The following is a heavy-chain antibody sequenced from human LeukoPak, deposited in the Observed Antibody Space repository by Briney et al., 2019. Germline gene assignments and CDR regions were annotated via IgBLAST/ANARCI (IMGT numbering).Heavy chain of an antibody. CDR3: ARDSRQDYYDSSGYLWFAFDI. J-gene: IGHJ3*02. CDR2: IYSGGST. CDR1: GFTFSSYS. Sequence: GGSLRLSCAGSGFTFSSYSMNWVRQAPGKGLEWVSVIYSGGSTYYADSVKGRFTISRDNSKNTLYLQMNSLRAEDTAVYYCARDSRQDYYDSSGYLWFAFDIWGQGTMVTVSS. D-gene: IGHD3-22*01. V-gene: IGHV3-53*01.